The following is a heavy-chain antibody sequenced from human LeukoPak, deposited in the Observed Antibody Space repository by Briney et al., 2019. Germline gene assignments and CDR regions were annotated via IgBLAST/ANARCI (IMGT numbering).Heavy chain of an antibody. CDR1: GFTFSSYS. D-gene: IGHD6-13*01. CDR3: ARVSGIAAAGTRGYGMDV. CDR2: ISSSSSYI. J-gene: IGHJ6*04. Sequence: GGSLRLSCAASGFTFSSYSMNWVRQAPGKGLGWVSSISSSSSYIYYADSVKGRFTISRDNAKNSLYLQMNSLRAEDTAVYYCARVSGIAAAGTRGYGMDVWGKGTTVTVSS. V-gene: IGHV3-21*01.